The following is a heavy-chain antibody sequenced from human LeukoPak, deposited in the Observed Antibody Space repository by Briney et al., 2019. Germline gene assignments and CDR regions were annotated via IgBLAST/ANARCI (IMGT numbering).Heavy chain of an antibody. D-gene: IGHD6-13*01. CDR2: ISGSGGT. CDR1: GFTFSSYA. J-gene: IGHJ4*02. V-gene: IGHV3-23*01. Sequence: GGSLRLSCAASGFTFSSYAMNWVCQAPGKGLDWVSAISGSGGTYYADSVKGRFTISRDNSKNTLYLQMNNLRAEDTAIYYCAKKGLASAGRPPYFDYWGQGALVTVPS. CDR3: AKKGLASAGRPPYFDY.